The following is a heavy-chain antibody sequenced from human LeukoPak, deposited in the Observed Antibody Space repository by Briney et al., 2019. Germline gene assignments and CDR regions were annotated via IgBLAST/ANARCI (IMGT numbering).Heavy chain of an antibody. CDR3: ARAPTDVLEWLFVDY. CDR1: GFTFSSYA. D-gene: IGHD3-3*01. Sequence: GRSLRLSCAASGFTFSSYAMHWVRQAPGKGLEWVAVISYDGSNKYYADSVKGRFTISRDNSKNTLYLQMNSLRAEDTAVYYCARAPTDVLEWLFVDYWGQGTLVTVSS. V-gene: IGHV3-30-3*01. J-gene: IGHJ4*02. CDR2: ISYDGSNK.